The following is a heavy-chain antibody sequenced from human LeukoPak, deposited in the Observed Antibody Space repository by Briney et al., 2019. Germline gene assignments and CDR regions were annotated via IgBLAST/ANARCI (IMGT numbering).Heavy chain of an antibody. CDR2: ISYDGRQK. J-gene: IGHJ4*02. D-gene: IGHD2-8*01. V-gene: IGHV3-30*14. CDR3: TRVYLERLTAGYFDH. CDR1: GFTFSTYA. Sequence: GGSLRLSCAASGFTFSTYAMHWVRQAPGKGLEWVAVISYDGRQKYYADSVKGRFTISRDNSKNTLFLQMNSLRDEDTAVYYCTRVYLERLTAGYFDHWGQGTLVTVSP.